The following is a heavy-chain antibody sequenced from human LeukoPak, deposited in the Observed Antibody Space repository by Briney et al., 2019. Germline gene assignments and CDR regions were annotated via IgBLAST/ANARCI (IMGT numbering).Heavy chain of an antibody. CDR1: GYSISSGYY. D-gene: IGHD6-6*01. CDR3: ARDAVDSSSSFYYYMDV. V-gene: IGHV4-38-2*02. Sequence: SETLSLTCTVSGYSISSGYYWGWIRQPPGKGLEWIGRIYTSGSTNYNPSLKSRVTMSVDTSKNQFSLKLSSVTAADTAVYYCARDAVDSSSSFYYYMDVWGKGTTVTVSS. CDR2: IYTSGST. J-gene: IGHJ6*03.